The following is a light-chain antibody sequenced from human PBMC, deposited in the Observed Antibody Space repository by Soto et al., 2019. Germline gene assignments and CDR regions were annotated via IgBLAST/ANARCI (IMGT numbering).Light chain of an antibody. Sequence: QSVLTQPPSASGTPGQRVTISCSGSSSNIGSNTVNWYQQLPGTAPKLLIYSNNQRPSGVPDRFSGSKSGTSASLAIIGLQSEDEADYYCAACDDSLNGYVFGTGTKVTVL. CDR1: SSNIGSNT. CDR3: AACDDSLNGYV. J-gene: IGLJ1*01. CDR2: SNN. V-gene: IGLV1-44*01.